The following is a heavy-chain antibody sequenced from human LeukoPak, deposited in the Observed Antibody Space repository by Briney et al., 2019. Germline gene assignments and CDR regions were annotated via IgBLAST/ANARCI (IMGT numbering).Heavy chain of an antibody. CDR2: ISGSGGGK. D-gene: IGHD3-3*02. CDR3: AKEPHPFLEWHFDN. CDR1: RFPPRKYA. J-gene: IGHJ4*02. Sequence: GGSLRLSCVGSRFPPRKYAMSWVRQAPGKGLEWVSGISGSGGGKYYADSVRGRFTISRDNSKDTLFLQMSSLRADDTAKYYCAKEPHPFLEWHFDNWGQGTLVIVSS. V-gene: IGHV3-23*01.